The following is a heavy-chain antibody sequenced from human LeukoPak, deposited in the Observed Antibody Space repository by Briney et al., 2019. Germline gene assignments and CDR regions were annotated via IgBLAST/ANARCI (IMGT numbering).Heavy chain of an antibody. CDR2: IYYSGST. J-gene: IGHJ4*02. V-gene: IGHV4-59*12. D-gene: IGHD6-19*01. CDR3: ARRRAVAGFLDY. Sequence: PSETLSLTCSVSGGSISSYYWSWIRQPPGKGLEWIGYIYYSGSTNYNPSLKSRVTISVDTSKNQFSLKLSSVTAADTAVYYCARRRAVAGFLDYWGQGTLVTVSS. CDR1: GGSISSYY.